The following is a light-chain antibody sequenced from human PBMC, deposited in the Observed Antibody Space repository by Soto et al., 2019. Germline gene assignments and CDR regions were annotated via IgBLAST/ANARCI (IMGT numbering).Light chain of an antibody. Sequence: QSVLTQPDSVSGSPGQSITISCTGTSSDVGGYNYVSWYQQHPGNAPKLMIYDVSNRPSGVSNRSSGSKSGNTASLTISGLQAEDETDYYCSSFTTSSTLYVFGTGTKLTVL. CDR2: DVS. J-gene: IGLJ1*01. V-gene: IGLV2-14*01. CDR1: SSDVGGYNY. CDR3: SSFTTSSTLYV.